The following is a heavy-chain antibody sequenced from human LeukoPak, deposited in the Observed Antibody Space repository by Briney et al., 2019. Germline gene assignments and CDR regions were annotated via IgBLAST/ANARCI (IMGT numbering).Heavy chain of an antibody. CDR2: INPNSGGT. J-gene: IGHJ4*02. V-gene: IGHV1-2*02. CDR1: GYTFTSYG. D-gene: IGHD6-13*01. CDR3: ARIGLVGIEEY. Sequence: ASVKVSCKASGYTFTSYGISWVRQAPGQGLEWMGWINPNSGGTNYAQKFQGRVTMTRDTSISTAYMELSRLRSDDTAVYYCARIGLVGIEEYWGQGTLVTVSS.